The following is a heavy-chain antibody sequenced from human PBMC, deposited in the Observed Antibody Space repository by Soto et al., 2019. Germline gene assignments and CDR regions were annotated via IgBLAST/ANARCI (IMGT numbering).Heavy chain of an antibody. D-gene: IGHD1-26*01. CDR2: ISANNGNT. V-gene: IGHV1-18*01. CDR1: GYTFTSYG. J-gene: IGHJ4*02. CDR3: ARDGRYSGSYGGYYFDY. Sequence: QVQLVQSGAEGKKPGASVKVSCKASGYTFTSYGISWVRQAPGQGLEGMGWISANNGNTTYAQKDQGRVTMPTDISTSTAYMELRSLRSDDTAVYYCARDGRYSGSYGGYYFDYWGQGTLVTVSS.